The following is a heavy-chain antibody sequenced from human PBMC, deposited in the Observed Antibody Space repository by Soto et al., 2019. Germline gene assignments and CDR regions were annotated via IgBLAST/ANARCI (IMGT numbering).Heavy chain of an antibody. CDR3: TTDRVTIFGVVYYGMDV. J-gene: IGHJ6*02. Sequence: GGSLRLSCAASGFTLSGSGIHWVRQASGKGLEWVGRIRSKVNSDAIAYAASVKGRFTISRDDSKNTLYLRMNSLKTEDTAVYYCTTDRVTIFGVVYYGMDVWGQGTTVTVSS. V-gene: IGHV3-73*01. CDR2: IRSKVNSDAI. CDR1: GFTLSGSG. D-gene: IGHD3-3*01.